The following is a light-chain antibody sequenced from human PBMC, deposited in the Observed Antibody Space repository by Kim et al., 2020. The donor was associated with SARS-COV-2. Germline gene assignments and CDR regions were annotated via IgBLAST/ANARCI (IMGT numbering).Light chain of an antibody. V-gene: IGKV1-16*01. J-gene: IGKJ1*01. CDR1: QDIRHY. CDR3: QQYNTYPRT. Sequence: DIQMTQSPSSVSASVGDRVTITCRASQDIRHYLAWFQQKPGKAPKSLIYGASTLHSGVPARFSGSGSETEFTLIISSLQPEDFATYYCQQYNTYPRTFGHGTRVEIK. CDR2: GAS.